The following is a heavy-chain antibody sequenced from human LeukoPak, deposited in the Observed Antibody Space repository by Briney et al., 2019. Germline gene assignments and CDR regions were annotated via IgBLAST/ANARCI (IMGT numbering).Heavy chain of an antibody. D-gene: IGHD3-10*01. Sequence: GESLKISCKGSGYSFTSYWIGWVRQMPGKGLEWMGIIYPGDSDTRYSPSFQGQVTISADKSISTAYLQWSSLKASDTAVYYCARHSTWGDYYYYYYMDVWGKGTTVTVSS. CDR3: ARHSTWGDYYYYYYMDV. CDR1: GYSFTSYW. J-gene: IGHJ6*03. CDR2: IYPGDSDT. V-gene: IGHV5-51*01.